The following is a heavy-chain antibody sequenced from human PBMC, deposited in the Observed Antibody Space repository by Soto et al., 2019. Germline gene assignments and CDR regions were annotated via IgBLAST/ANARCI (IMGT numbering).Heavy chain of an antibody. J-gene: IGHJ6*03. Sequence: QVQLVQSGAEVKKPGASVKVSCKASGYTFTSYDINWVRQATGQGLEWMGWMNPNSGNTGYAQKFQGRVTMTRNTSISTAYMELSSLISEDTAVYYCARMGVATYYYYYYMDVWGKGTTVTVSS. V-gene: IGHV1-8*01. CDR3: ARMGVATYYYYYYMDV. CDR2: MNPNSGNT. CDR1: GYTFTSYD. D-gene: IGHD3-3*01.